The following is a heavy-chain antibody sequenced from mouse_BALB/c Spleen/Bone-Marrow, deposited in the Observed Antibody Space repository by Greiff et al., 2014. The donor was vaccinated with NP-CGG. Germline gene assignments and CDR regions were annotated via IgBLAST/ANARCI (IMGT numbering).Heavy chain of an antibody. V-gene: IGHV14-3*02. D-gene: IGHD1-1*01. Sequence: VQLQQSGAELVRPGASVKLSCTASGFNIKDTYIHWVKQRPEQGLEWIGRIDPVIGNSKYGPKFQGKATFTSDTSSNTAYLQLSSLTSEDTAVYYCARRYYNMAMDYWGQGTSVTVSS. CDR1: GFNIKDTY. J-gene: IGHJ4*01. CDR2: IDPVIGNS. CDR3: ARRYYNMAMDY.